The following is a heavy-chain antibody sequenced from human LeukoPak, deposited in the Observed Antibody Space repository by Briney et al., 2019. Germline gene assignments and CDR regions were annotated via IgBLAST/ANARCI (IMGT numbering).Heavy chain of an antibody. V-gene: IGHV4-34*01. CDR1: GGSFSGYY. J-gene: IGHJ4*02. D-gene: IGHD2-2*02. CDR2: INHSGST. CDR3: ASKRRYCSSTSCYRGYFDY. Sequence: SKTLSLTCAVYGGSFSGYYWSWIRQPPGKGLEWIGEINHSGSTNYNPSLKSRVTISVDTSKNQFSLKLSSVTAADTAVYYCASKRRYCSSTSCYRGYFDYWGQGTLVTVSS.